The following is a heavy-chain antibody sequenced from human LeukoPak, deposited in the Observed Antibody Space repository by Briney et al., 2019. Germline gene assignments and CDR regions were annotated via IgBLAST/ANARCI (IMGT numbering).Heavy chain of an antibody. J-gene: IGHJ4*02. Sequence: GGSLRLSCAASGFTFSSYAMSWVRQAPGKGLEWVSAISGSGGSTYYADSVKGRFTISRDNSKNTLYLQMNSLRAEDTAVYYCAKPLGYYYDSSGYSPPWLFDYWGQGTLVTVSS. CDR2: ISGSGGST. CDR1: GFTFSSYA. D-gene: IGHD3-22*01. V-gene: IGHV3-23*01. CDR3: AKPLGYYYDSSGYSPPWLFDY.